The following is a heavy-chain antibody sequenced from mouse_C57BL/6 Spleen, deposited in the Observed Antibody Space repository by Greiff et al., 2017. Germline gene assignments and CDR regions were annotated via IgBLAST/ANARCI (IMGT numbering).Heavy chain of an antibody. Sequence: EVMLVESGGGLVKPGGSLKLSCAASGFTFSDYGMHWVRQAPEKGLEWVAYISSGSSTIYYADTVKGRFTISRDNAKNTLFLQMTSLRSEDTAMYYCASYYYPDYAMDYWGQGTSVTVSS. CDR1: GFTFSDYG. CDR3: ASYYYPDYAMDY. V-gene: IGHV5-17*01. D-gene: IGHD1-1*01. CDR2: ISSGSSTI. J-gene: IGHJ4*01.